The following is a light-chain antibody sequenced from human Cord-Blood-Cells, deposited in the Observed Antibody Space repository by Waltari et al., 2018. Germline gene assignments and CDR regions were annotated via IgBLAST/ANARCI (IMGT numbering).Light chain of an antibody. Sequence: QSVLTQPPSVSGAPGQRVTIPCTGGSPNIGAGYDVPWYQQLPGTAPKLLIYGNSNRPSGVPDRFSGSKSGTSASLAITGLQAEDEADYYCQSYDSSLSGYVFGTGTKVTVL. CDR3: QSYDSSLSGYV. J-gene: IGLJ1*01. CDR2: GNS. CDR1: SPNIGAGYD. V-gene: IGLV1-40*01.